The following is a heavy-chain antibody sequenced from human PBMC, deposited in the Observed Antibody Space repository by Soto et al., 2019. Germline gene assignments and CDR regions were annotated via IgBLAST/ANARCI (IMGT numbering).Heavy chain of an antibody. CDR3: ARSYCSSTSCLSSRRDYYYGMDV. CDR2: INPNSGGT. CDR1: GYTFTGYY. D-gene: IGHD2-2*01. J-gene: IGHJ6*02. V-gene: IGHV1-2*04. Sequence: ASVKVSCKASGYTFTGYYMHWVRQAPGQGLEWMGWINPNSGGTNYAQKFQGWVTMTRDTSTSTAYIELSRLRSDDTAVYYWARSYCSSTSCLSSRRDYYYGMDVWGQGTTVTVSS.